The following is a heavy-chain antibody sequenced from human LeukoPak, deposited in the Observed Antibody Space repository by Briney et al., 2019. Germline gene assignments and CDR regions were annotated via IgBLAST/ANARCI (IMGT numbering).Heavy chain of an antibody. D-gene: IGHD3-3*01. CDR1: GYTFTGYY. V-gene: IGHV1-2*02. CDR2: INPNSGGT. Sequence: ASVKVSCKASGYTFTGYYMQWVRQAPGQGLEWMGWINPNSGGTNYAQKFQGRVTMTRDTSISTAYMELRSLRSDDTAVYYCARDKENPRDFWSGQGNWFDPWGQGTLVIVSS. J-gene: IGHJ5*02. CDR3: ARDKENPRDFWSGQGNWFDP.